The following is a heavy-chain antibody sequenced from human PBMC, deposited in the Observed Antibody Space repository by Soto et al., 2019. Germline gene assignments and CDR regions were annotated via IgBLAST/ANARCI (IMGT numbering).Heavy chain of an antibody. CDR2: IYYSGST. CDR1: GGSISSGGYY. CDR3: AGAVLLWFGELSSQHWFDP. Sequence: SETLSLTCTVSGGSISSGGYYWSWIRQHPGKGLEWIGYIYYSGSTYYNPSLKSRVTISVDTSKNQFSLKLSSVTAADTAVYYCAGAVLLWFGELSSQHWFDPWGQRTLVTVSS. J-gene: IGHJ5*02. D-gene: IGHD3-10*01. V-gene: IGHV4-31*03.